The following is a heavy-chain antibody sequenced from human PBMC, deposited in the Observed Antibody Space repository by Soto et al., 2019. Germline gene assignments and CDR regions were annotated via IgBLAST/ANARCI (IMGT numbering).Heavy chain of an antibody. J-gene: IGHJ5*02. Sequence: GGSLRRSCAASGFTVSSYAMSWVRQAPGKGLEWVSAIRGRGGSTYYADSVKGRFTISRDNSKNTLYLRMNSLRAEDTAVYYCAKESYNWNWRWLDPWGPGTLVTVPS. V-gene: IGHV3-23*01. D-gene: IGHD1-7*01. CDR1: GFTVSSYA. CDR3: AKESYNWNWRWLDP. CDR2: IRGRGGST.